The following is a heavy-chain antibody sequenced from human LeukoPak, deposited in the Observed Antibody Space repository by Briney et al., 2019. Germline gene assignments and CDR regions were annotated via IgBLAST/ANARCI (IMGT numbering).Heavy chain of an antibody. CDR1: GGSINTSYY. V-gene: IGHV4-39*07. Sequence: SETLSLTCTVSGGSINTSYYWGWIRQPPGKGLEWIGSIYYSGSTNYNPSLKSRVTISVDTSKNQFSLKLSSVTAADTAVYYCASLWPYQLSAFDIWGQGTMVTVSS. J-gene: IGHJ3*02. CDR3: ASLWPYQLSAFDI. CDR2: IYYSGST. D-gene: IGHD2-2*01.